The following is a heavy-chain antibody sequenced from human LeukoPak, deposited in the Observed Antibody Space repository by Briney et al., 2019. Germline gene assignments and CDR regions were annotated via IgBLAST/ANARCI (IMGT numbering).Heavy chain of an antibody. CDR1: GCSFGEEC. Sequence: GGPLTLSCTAAGCSFGEECRTWGCQAQGKRLEWVGRIKPIATGGTTEYAAPVKGRFTISRDDSKNTVYLQMNSLESEDTAVYYCTTPPDWGQGTLVTVSS. V-gene: IGHV3-15*01. CDR2: IKPIATGGTT. CDR3: TTPPD. J-gene: IGHJ4*02.